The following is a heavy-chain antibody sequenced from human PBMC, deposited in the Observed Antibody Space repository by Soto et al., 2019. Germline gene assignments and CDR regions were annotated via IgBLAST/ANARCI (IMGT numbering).Heavy chain of an antibody. J-gene: IGHJ6*02. CDR1: GGSISSGGYY. V-gene: IGHV4-31*03. D-gene: IGHD4-17*01. CDR3: ARDKNDYGDYVSPYYYCGMDV. CDR2: IYYSGST. Sequence: PSETLSLTCTVSGGSISSGGYYWSWIRQHPGKGLEWIGYIYYSGSTYYNPSLKSRVTISVDTSKNQFSLKLSSVTAADTAVYYCARDKNDYGDYVSPYYYCGMDVWGQGTTVTVSS.